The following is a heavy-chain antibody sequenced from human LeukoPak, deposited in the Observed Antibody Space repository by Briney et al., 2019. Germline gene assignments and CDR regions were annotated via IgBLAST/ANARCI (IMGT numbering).Heavy chain of an antibody. J-gene: IGHJ6*03. CDR3: ARDGITVTSYYYYYMDV. V-gene: IGHV3-48*01. CDR2: ISSRSSTI. Sequence: GGSLRLSCAASGFSFSSYSMNWVRQAPGKGLGWVSYISSRSSTIYYADSVKGRFTISRDNAKNSLNLQMNSLRAEDTAVYYCARDGITVTSYYYYYMDVWGKGTTVTASS. D-gene: IGHD4-17*01. CDR1: GFSFSSYS.